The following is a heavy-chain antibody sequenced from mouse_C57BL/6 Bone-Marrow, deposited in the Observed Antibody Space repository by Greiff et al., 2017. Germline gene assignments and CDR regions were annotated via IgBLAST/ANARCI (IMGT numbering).Heavy chain of an antibody. Sequence: QVQLQQSGAELVRPGASVTLSCKASGYTFTDYEMHWVKQTPVHGLEWIGAIDPETGGTAYNQKFKGKAILTADKSSSTAYMELRSLTSEDSAVYDCTRCPGAWFADWGKGTLVTVSA. J-gene: IGHJ3*01. CDR1: GYTFTDYE. V-gene: IGHV1-15*01. CDR2: IDPETGGT. CDR3: TRCPGAWFAD.